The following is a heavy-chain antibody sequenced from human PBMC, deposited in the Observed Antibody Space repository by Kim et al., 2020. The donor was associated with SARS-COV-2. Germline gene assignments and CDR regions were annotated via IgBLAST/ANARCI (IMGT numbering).Heavy chain of an antibody. V-gene: IGHV3-48*02. J-gene: IGHJ6*02. Sequence: VKGRFTLSRDNPKNSLYLQMNSLRDEDTAVYYCASVIAAAGIPYYYYAMDVWGQGTTVTVSS. CDR3: ASVIAAAGIPYYYYAMDV. D-gene: IGHD6-13*01.